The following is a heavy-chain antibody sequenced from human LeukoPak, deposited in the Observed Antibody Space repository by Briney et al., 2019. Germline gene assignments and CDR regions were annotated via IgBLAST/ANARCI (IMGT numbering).Heavy chain of an antibody. D-gene: IGHD6-13*01. V-gene: IGHV3-23*01. Sequence: GGSVRLSCAASGFSFSSYAMSWVRQAPGEGLEWVSGLSDSGGNTIYADSVKGRFTISRDNSKNTLYLQMNSLRAEDTAIYYCAKTGGSSWYMDYWGQGTLVTVSS. J-gene: IGHJ4*02. CDR3: AKTGGSSWYMDY. CDR1: GFSFSSYA. CDR2: LSDSGGNT.